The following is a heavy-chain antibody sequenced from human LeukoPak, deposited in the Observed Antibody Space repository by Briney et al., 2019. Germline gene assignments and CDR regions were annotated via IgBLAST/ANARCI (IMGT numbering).Heavy chain of an antibody. V-gene: IGHV4-39*01. CDR2: IYYSGST. D-gene: IGHD1-14*01. Sequence: PSETLSLTCTVSGGSISSSSYYWGWIRQPPGKGLEWIGRIYYSGSTYYNPSLKSRVTISVDTSKNQFSLKLSSVTAADTAVYYCARTGRIGNWFDPWGQGTLVTVSS. J-gene: IGHJ5*02. CDR3: ARTGRIGNWFDP. CDR1: GGSISSSSYY.